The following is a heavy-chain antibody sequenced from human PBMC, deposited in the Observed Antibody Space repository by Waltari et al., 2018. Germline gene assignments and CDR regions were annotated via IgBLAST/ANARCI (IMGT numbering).Heavy chain of an antibody. V-gene: IGHV3-21*01. Sequence: EVQLVESGGGLVKPGGSLRLSCAASGFTLSTYSMNWVRQAPGKGLEWVSSISRRSYISYGDQGKGRFTIPRDNAKNSLYVQMNSLRAEETAVYYCGRDVYGDYGGGGGGAFDIWGQGTMVTVSS. CDR3: GRDVYGDYGGGGGGAFDI. J-gene: IGHJ3*02. CDR1: GFTLSTYS. CDR2: ISRRSYI. D-gene: IGHD4-17*01.